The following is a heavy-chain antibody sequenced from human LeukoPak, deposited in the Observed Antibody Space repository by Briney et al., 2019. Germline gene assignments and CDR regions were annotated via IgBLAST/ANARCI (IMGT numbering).Heavy chain of an antibody. D-gene: IGHD2-21*02. Sequence: ASVKVSCKASGYTFTNYDINWVRQATGQGLEWMGWMNPNSGNTGYAQKFQGRVTMTRNTSISTVYMELSSLRSEDTAVYYCARVSDCGGDCYPEDYWGQGTLVTVSS. V-gene: IGHV1-8*01. CDR2: MNPNSGNT. J-gene: IGHJ4*02. CDR1: GYTFTNYD. CDR3: ARVSDCGGDCYPEDY.